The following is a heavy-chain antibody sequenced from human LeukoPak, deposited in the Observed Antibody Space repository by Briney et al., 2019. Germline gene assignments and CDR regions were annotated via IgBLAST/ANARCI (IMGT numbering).Heavy chain of an antibody. V-gene: IGHV3-30*03. Sequence: GGSLRLSCVASGFAFSSFAMSWVRQAPGKGLEWVAFSSSDGSRAYYEDSVKGRFTVSRDNSKNPLCLQMSSLRPEDTAVYYCVRGNGPGSFLMDYWGQGTRVTVSS. J-gene: IGHJ4*02. D-gene: IGHD3-10*01. CDR1: GFAFSSFA. CDR2: SSSDGSRA. CDR3: VRGNGPGSFLMDY.